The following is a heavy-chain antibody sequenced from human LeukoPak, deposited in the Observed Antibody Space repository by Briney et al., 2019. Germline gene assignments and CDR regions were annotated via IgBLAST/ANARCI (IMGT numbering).Heavy chain of an antibody. V-gene: IGHV3-7*03. CDR3: ARVPGDSGYFDY. J-gene: IGHJ4*02. D-gene: IGHD3-22*01. Sequence: GGSLRLSCAVSGLTFSNYWMGWVRQAPGKGLEWVANIKRDGSEKYYVDSVKGRFGISRDNARNSLYLQMNSLRAEDTAMYYCARVPGDSGYFDYWGQGILVTVSS. CDR2: IKRDGSEK. CDR1: GLTFSNYW.